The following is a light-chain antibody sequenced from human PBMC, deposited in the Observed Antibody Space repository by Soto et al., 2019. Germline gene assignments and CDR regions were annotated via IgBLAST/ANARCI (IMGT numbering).Light chain of an antibody. CDR2: ENN. CDR1: SSNIGNNY. V-gene: IGLV1-51*02. J-gene: IGLJ1*01. Sequence: QSVLTQPPSVSAAPGQTVTISCSGSSSNIGNNYVSWYQHLPGTAPKLLIYENNKRPSGIPDRFSGSKSGTSATLDITGLQTGDEADYYCGTWDSSLSALFGTGTKLTVL. CDR3: GTWDSSLSAL.